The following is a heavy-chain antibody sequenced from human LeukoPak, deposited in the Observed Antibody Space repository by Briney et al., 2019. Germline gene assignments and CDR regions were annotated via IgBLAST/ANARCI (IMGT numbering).Heavy chain of an antibody. J-gene: IGHJ5*02. V-gene: IGHV1-8*02. CDR3: ARDIAGATKGGWFDT. Sequence: ASVKVSCKASGYTFTGYYMHWVRQATGQGLEWMGWMNPNSGNTGYAQKFQGRVTMTRNTSISTAYMELSSLRSEDTALYYCARDIAGATKGGWFDTWGQGTPVTVSS. CDR1: GYTFTGYY. CDR2: MNPNSGNT. D-gene: IGHD1-26*01.